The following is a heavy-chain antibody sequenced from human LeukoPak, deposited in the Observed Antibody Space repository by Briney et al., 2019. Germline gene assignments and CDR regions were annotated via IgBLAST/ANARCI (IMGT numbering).Heavy chain of an antibody. D-gene: IGHD6-13*01. CDR2: ISSSSSYI. Sequence: GGSLRLSCAASGFIFSSYSMNWVRQAPGKGLEWVSSISSSSSYIYYADSVKGRFTISRDNAKNSLYLQMNSLRAEDTAVYYCARDVEQQPNDYWGQGTLVTVSS. CDR3: ARDVEQQPNDY. CDR1: GFIFSSYS. V-gene: IGHV3-21*01. J-gene: IGHJ4*02.